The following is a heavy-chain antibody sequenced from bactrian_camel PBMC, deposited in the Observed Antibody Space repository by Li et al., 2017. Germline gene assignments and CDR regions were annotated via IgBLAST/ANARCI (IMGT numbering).Heavy chain of an antibody. CDR2: IHITGTKGGGT. D-gene: IGHD5*01. J-gene: IGHJ4*01. CDR1: GHVIGYWY. CDR3: AAKQDYGLALEDLQAYTD. Sequence: HVQLVESGGGSVEAGGSLRLSCVASGHVIGYWYMGWFRQAPGNKREGIAAIHITGTKGGGTRRYADTVRGRFTISLDNTINTLSLQMDGLKPEDTAMYYCAAKQDYGLALEDLQAYTDWGQGTQVTVS. V-gene: IGHV3S54*01.